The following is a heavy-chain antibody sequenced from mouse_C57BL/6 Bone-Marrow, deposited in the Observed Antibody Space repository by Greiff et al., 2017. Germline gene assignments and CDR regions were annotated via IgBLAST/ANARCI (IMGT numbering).Heavy chain of an antibody. V-gene: IGHV1-69*01. CDR2: IDPSDSYT. CDR3: AREDYGISFAY. Sequence: QVQLKQPGAELVMPGASVKLSCKASGYTFTSYWMHWVKQRPGQGLERIGEIDPSDSYTNYNQKFKGKSTLTVDKSSSTAYMQLSSLTSEDSAVYYCAREDYGISFAYWGQGTLVTVSA. D-gene: IGHD1-1*01. J-gene: IGHJ3*01. CDR1: GYTFTSYW.